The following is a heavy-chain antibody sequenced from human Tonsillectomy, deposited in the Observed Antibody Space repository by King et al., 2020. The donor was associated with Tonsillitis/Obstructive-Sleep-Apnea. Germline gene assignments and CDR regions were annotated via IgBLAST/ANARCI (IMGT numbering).Heavy chain of an antibody. CDR1: GVSISSRDYY. Sequence: LQLQESGPGLVKPSETLSLTCTVSGVSISSRDYYWGWVRQSPGKGLEWIGSIYYSGTTYYNPSLESRVTMSVDTSKNQFSLRLTSVTAADTAVFYCVRQAGGARHNYYYYMDVWGKGTTVTVSS. CDR2: IYYSGTT. CDR3: VRQAGGARHNYYYYMDV. J-gene: IGHJ6*03. D-gene: IGHD6-6*01. V-gene: IGHV4-39*01.